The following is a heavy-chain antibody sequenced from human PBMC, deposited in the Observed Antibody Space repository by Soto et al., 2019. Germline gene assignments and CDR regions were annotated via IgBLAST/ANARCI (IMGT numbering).Heavy chain of an antibody. D-gene: IGHD2-15*01. CDR1: GGSFSGYY. CDR2: INHSGST. J-gene: IGHJ5*02. V-gene: IGHV4-34*01. CDR3: ARGTAGVVVVVAATGGYNWFDP. Sequence: PSETLSLTCAVYGGSFSGYYWSWIRQPPGKGLEWIGEINHSGSTNYNPSLKSRVTISVDTSKNQFSLKLSSVTAADTAVYYCARGTAGVVVVVAATGGYNWFDPWGQGTLVTVSS.